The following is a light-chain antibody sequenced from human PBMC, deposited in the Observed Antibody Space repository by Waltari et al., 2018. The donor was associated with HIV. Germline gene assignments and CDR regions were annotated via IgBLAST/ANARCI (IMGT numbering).Light chain of an antibody. CDR2: EVS. CDR3: CSYARSGIP. Sequence: QSALTQPASVSGSFGQSITISCTGTSSYVVSYNLVSWYQYHPGKAPKLIIYEVSKRPSGVSNRFSGSKSGNTASLTVSGLQAEDEAHYYCCSYARSGIPFGGGTKLTVL. V-gene: IGLV2-23*02. J-gene: IGLJ2*01. CDR1: SSYVVSYNL.